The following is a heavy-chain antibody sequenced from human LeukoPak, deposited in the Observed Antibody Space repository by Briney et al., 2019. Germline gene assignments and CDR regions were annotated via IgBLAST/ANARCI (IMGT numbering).Heavy chain of an antibody. CDR1: GGTFSSYA. J-gene: IGHJ5*02. Sequence: PVKVSCKASGGTFSSYAISWVRQAPGQGLEWMGETIPIFGTANYAQKFQGRVTITADESTSTAYMELSSLRSEDTAVYYCARDLGSWLANWFDPWGQGTLVTVSS. D-gene: IGHD6-13*01. CDR3: ARDLGSWLANWFDP. CDR2: TIPIFGTA. V-gene: IGHV1-69*13.